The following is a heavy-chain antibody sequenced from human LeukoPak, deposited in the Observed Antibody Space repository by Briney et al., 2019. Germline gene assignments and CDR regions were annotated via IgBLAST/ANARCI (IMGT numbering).Heavy chain of an antibody. D-gene: IGHD3-22*01. V-gene: IGHV1-18*01. CDR3: ARGGGVAYYYDSSGYLRDQAFDI. J-gene: IGHJ3*02. CDR2: ISAYNGNT. CDR1: GYAFTSYG. Sequence: ASVKVSCKASGYAFTSYGISWVRQAPGQGLEWMGWISAYNGNTNYAQKLQGRVTMTTDTSTSTAYMELRSLRSDDTAVYYCARGGGVAYYYDSSGYLRDQAFDIWGQGTMVTVSS.